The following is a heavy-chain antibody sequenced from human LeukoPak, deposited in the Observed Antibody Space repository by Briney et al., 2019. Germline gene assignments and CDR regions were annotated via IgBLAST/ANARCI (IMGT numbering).Heavy chain of an antibody. CDR2: IYHSGST. V-gene: IGHV4-4*02. D-gene: IGHD3-9*01. Sequence: PSGTLSLTCAVSGGSISSSNLWSWVRQPPGKGLGGIGEIYHSGSTNYNPSLKSRVTISVDNCKNQFSLKLSSVTAADTAVYYCARAGYDILTGYRSSFDYWGQGTLVTVSS. CDR1: GGSISSSNL. CDR3: ARAGYDILTGYRSSFDY. J-gene: IGHJ4*02.